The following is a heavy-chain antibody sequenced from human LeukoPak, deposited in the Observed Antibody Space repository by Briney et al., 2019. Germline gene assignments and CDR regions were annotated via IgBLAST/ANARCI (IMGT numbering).Heavy chain of an antibody. D-gene: IGHD6-13*01. J-gene: IGHJ4*02. CDR2: ISTYNDNT. CDR3: ARADKQQLVSYFDY. V-gene: IGHV1-18*04. Sequence: ASVKVSCKASSYTFTSYGISWVRQAPGQGLEWMGWISTYNDNTNYAQKFQGRVSMTKDTSTSTAYMEVRSLRYDDTAVYYCARADKQQLVSYFDYWGQGTLVTVSS. CDR1: SYTFTSYG.